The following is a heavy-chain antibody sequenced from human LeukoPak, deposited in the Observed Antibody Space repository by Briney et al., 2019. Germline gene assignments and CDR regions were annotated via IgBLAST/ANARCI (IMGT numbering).Heavy chain of an antibody. D-gene: IGHD3-22*01. CDR1: GLTFSNHW. CDR2: LKEDGRAT. J-gene: IGHJ4*02. V-gene: IGHV3-7*05. CDR3: ARDDRYSSSDYPAPDY. Sequence: PGGSLRLSGGAFGLTFSNHWMSWCGKAPGKGLDGLATLKEDGRATYSLDSVKGRFTTSRDNAKSSLFLQMNSLRAEDTAVYYCARDDRYSSSDYPAPDYWGQGTLVTVSS.